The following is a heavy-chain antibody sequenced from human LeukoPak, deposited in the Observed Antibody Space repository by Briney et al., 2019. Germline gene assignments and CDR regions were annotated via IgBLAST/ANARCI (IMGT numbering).Heavy chain of an antibody. J-gene: IGHJ5*02. V-gene: IGHV4-30-2*01. CDR2: IYQSGST. CDR3: ARGYCSSTSCYTNWFDP. Sequence: SSEALSLTCAVSGVSISSGGYSWSWIRQPPGKGLEWIGYIYQSGSTYYNPSLKSRVTISVDRSKNQFSLKLSSVTAADTAVYYCARGYCSSTSCYTNWFDPWGQGTLVTVSS. D-gene: IGHD2-2*02. CDR1: GVSISSGGYS.